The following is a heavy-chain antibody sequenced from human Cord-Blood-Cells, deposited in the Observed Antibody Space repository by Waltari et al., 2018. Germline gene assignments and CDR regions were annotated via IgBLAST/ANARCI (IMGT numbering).Heavy chain of an antibody. CDR2: INHSGST. V-gene: IGHV4-34*01. Sequence: QVQLQQWGAGLLKPSETLSLTCAVYGGSFSGYYWSWIRQPPGKGLEWIGEINHSGSTNYNPALKSRVTISVDTSKNQFSLKLSSVTAADTAGYYCARHGGPLGYFDYWGQGTLVTVSS. CDR3: ARHGGPLGYFDY. CDR1: GGSFSGYY. D-gene: IGHD3-16*01. J-gene: IGHJ4*02.